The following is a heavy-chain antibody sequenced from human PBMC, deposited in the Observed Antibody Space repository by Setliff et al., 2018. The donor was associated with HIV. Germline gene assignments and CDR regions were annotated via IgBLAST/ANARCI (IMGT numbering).Heavy chain of an antibody. V-gene: IGHV1-2*02. CDR2: INPDSDAT. D-gene: IGHD6-25*01. J-gene: IGHJ5*02. CDR1: GYTFNNYH. CDR3: AGGFASGWDRVDQFDP. Sequence: ASVKVSCKASGYTFNNYHIFWVRQAPGQGLEWMGWINPDSDATNYAQKFQGRVTMTRDTSIATVYMELSSLRFDDTAVYFCAGGFASGWDRVDQFDPWGQGTLVTVSS.